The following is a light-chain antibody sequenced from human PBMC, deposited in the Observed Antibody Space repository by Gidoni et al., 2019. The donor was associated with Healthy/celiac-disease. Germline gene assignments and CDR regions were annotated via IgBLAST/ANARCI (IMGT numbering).Light chain of an antibody. CDR3: QKYNSAST. Sequence: DIQMTQSPSSLSASVGDRVTITCRASQGISNYLARYQQKPGKVPKLLIYAASTLQSGVPSRFSGSGSGTDFTLTISSLQPEDVATYYCQKYNSASTFGQGTKVEIK. V-gene: IGKV1-27*01. CDR2: AAS. CDR1: QGISNY. J-gene: IGKJ1*01.